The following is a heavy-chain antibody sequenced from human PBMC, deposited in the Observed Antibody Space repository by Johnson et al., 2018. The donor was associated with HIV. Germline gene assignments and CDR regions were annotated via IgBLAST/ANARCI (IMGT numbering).Heavy chain of an antibody. D-gene: IGHD7-27*01. Sequence: VQLVESGGGVVQPGRSLRLSCAASGFTFSSYAMHWVSQAPGKGLEWVAVISYDGSNKYYADSVKGRFTISRDNSKNTLYLQMNSLRAEDTAVYYCARERGLGHAFDIWGQGTMVTVSS. V-gene: IGHV3-30*14. CDR2: ISYDGSNK. J-gene: IGHJ3*02. CDR3: ARERGLGHAFDI. CDR1: GFTFSSYA.